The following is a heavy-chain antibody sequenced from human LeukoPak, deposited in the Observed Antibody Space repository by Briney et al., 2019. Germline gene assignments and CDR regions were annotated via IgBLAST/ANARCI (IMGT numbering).Heavy chain of an antibody. Sequence: PGGTVRLSCAASGFTFNRYEMNWVSQAPGKGLEWVSYISSSSSTVYYADSVKGRFTIYRDNAKNYLYLQMNSLRDEYTAVYYCARDVRWLRFVFDLWGQGIPVTVSS. D-gene: IGHD5-12*01. CDR1: GFTFNRYE. V-gene: IGHV3-48*02. J-gene: IGHJ4*02. CDR2: ISSSSSTV. CDR3: ARDVRWLRFVFDL.